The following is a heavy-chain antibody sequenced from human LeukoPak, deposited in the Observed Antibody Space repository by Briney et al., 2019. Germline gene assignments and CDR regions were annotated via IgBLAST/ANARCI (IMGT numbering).Heavy chain of an antibody. CDR3: ARSSGELRYFDWSYFDY. V-gene: IGHV3-7*01. CDR2: INQGGSDK. CDR1: GFTFSSYW. Sequence: GGSLRLSCAASGFTFSSYWMSWVRQAPGKGPEWVANINQGGSDKYYVDSVKGRFTASRDNAKNSLYLQMNSLRVEDTAVYYCARSSGELRYFDWSYFDYWGQGTLVTVSS. D-gene: IGHD3-9*01. J-gene: IGHJ4*02.